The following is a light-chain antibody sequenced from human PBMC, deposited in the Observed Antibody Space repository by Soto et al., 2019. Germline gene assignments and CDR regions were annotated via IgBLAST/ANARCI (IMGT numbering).Light chain of an antibody. CDR2: GAS. J-gene: IGKJ1*01. Sequence: DIVMTQSPATLSVAPWERVTFSCRASQGVSRKLAWYQHKPGQAPRLLIYGASTRATGIPARFSGSGSGTDFTLTISILEPEDFAVYYCQQYGSSGTFGQGTKVDIK. V-gene: IGKV3-15*01. CDR3: QQYGSSGT. CDR1: QGVSRK.